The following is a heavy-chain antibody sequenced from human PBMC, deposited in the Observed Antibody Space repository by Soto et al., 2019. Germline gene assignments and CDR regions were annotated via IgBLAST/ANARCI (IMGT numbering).Heavy chain of an antibody. CDR3: ARGSGSSSPFDP. D-gene: IGHD6-6*01. J-gene: IGHJ5*02. Sequence: SETLSLTCTVSGGSISSGAYYWSWIRQHPGKGLEWIAYIFYSGSTYYNPSLKSRVTISIDTSKNQFCLKLSSVTAADKAVYYCARGSGSSSPFDPWGQGTVVTVSS. V-gene: IGHV4-31*03. CDR1: GGSISSGAYY. CDR2: IFYSGST.